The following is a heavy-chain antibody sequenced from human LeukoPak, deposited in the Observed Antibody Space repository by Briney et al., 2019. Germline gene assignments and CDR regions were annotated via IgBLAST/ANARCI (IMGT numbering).Heavy chain of an antibody. CDR1: GFTFSSYA. V-gene: IGHV3-30-3*01. Sequence: AGGSLRLSCAASGFTFSSYAMHWVRQAPGKGLEWVAVISYDGSNKYYADSVKGRFTISRDNSKNTLYLQMNSLRAEDTAVYYCARDMYYYDSSGYDYWGQGTLVTVSS. D-gene: IGHD3-22*01. CDR3: ARDMYYYDSSGYDY. CDR2: ISYDGSNK. J-gene: IGHJ4*02.